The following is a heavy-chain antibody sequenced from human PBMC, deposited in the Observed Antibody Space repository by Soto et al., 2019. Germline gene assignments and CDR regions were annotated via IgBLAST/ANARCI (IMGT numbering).Heavy chain of an antibody. D-gene: IGHD6-19*01. CDR2: ISAYNGNT. Sequence: QDQLVQSGVEVKKPGASVKVSCKASGYSFTNYGITWVRQAPGHGFEWMGWISAYNGNTTYAQKFQGRVTMTTDASTSTAYLEVRSLRSDDTALYYCSRDRGVAPPVAGNTHYYYYMDVWGKGTTVTVSS. CDR1: GYSFTNYG. CDR3: SRDRGVAPPVAGNTHYYYYMDV. V-gene: IGHV1-18*01. J-gene: IGHJ6*03.